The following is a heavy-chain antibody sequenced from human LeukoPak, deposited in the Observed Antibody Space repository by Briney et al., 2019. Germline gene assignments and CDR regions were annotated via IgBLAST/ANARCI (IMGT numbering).Heavy chain of an antibody. Sequence: ASVKVSCKASGYTFTTYYMHWVRQAAGQGLEWMGWINPNSGGTNYAQKFQGRVTMTRDTSISTAYMELSRLRSDDTAVYYCARVKYSSGWYDFDYWGQGTPVTVSS. CDR1: GYTFTTYY. D-gene: IGHD6-19*01. J-gene: IGHJ4*02. CDR2: INPNSGGT. V-gene: IGHV1-2*02. CDR3: ARVKYSSGWYDFDY.